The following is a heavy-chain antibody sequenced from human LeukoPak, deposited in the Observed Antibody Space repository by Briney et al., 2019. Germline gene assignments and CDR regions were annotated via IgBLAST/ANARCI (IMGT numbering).Heavy chain of an antibody. D-gene: IGHD2-2*01. CDR1: GFNLGSNW. CDR2: IKQDGSEK. J-gene: IGHJ4*02. V-gene: IGHV3-7*01. Sequence: PGGSLRLSCAASGFNLGSNWMSWVRQAPGKGLELVANIKQDGSEKYYVDSVKGRFTIFRDNAKNSLYLQMNSLRAEDTAVYYCARGPREYCSSTSCSFDYWGQGTLVTVSS. CDR3: ARGPREYCSSTSCSFDY.